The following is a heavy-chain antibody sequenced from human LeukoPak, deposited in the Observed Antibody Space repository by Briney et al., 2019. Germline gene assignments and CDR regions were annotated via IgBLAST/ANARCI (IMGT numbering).Heavy chain of an antibody. Sequence: SETLSLTCTVSGGSISSSGYYWSWIRQPPGKGLEWIGEINHSGSTNYNPSLKSRVTISVDTSKNQFSLKLSSVTAADTAVYYCARLGIAAAGTRVYYYYYMDVWGKGTTVTISS. J-gene: IGHJ6*03. CDR1: GGSISSSGYY. CDR3: ARLGIAAAGTRVYYYYYMDV. D-gene: IGHD6-13*01. V-gene: IGHV4-39*07. CDR2: INHSGST.